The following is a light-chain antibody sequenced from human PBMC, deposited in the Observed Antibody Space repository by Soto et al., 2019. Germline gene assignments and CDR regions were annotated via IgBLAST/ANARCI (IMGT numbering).Light chain of an antibody. V-gene: IGLV2-14*01. CDR3: SSYTSSTAVI. CDR2: DVS. Sequence: QSALTQPASVSGSPGQSITMSCTGTNSDVGGYDYVSWYQQHPGKAPKLMIYDVSIRPSGVSDRFSGFKSGNTASLTISGLQTEDEAYYYCSSYTSSTAVIFGGGTKVTVL. J-gene: IGLJ2*01. CDR1: NSDVGGYDY.